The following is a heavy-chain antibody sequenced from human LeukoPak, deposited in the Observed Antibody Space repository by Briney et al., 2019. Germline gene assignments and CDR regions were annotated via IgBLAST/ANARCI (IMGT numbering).Heavy chain of an antibody. V-gene: IGHV1-2*02. CDR2: INPNSGGT. CDR3: ARAEYGSGMDIPTW. Sequence: ASVKVSCKAPGYTFTGYYMHWVRQAPGQGLEWMGWINPNSGGTNYAQKFQGRVTMTRDTSISTAYMELSRLRSDDTAVYYCARAEYGSGMDIPTWWGQGTLVTVSS. J-gene: IGHJ4*02. CDR1: GYTFTGYY. D-gene: IGHD3-10*01.